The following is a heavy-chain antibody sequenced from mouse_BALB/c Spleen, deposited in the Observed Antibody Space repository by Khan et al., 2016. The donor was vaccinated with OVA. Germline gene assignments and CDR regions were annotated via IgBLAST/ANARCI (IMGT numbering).Heavy chain of an antibody. CDR3: ARCYGGDFDY. CDR1: GYSITSDYA. V-gene: IGHV3-2*02. CDR2: ISYSGNT. J-gene: IGHJ2*02. D-gene: IGHD1-1*02. Sequence: EVQLVESGPGLVKPSQSLSLTCTVTGYSITSDYAWNWIRQFPGNKLEWMGFISYSGNTKYNPSLKSRFSITRDTSKNQFFLQLNSVTTEDTATYYCARCYGGDFDYWGQGTSLTVSS.